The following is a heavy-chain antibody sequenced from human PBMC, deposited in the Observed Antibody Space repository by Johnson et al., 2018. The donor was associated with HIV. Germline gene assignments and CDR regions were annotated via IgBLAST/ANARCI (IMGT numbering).Heavy chain of an antibody. J-gene: IGHJ3*02. D-gene: IGHD3-16*01. Sequence: QMLLVESGGGVVQPGRSLRLSCVASEFTFSNYGMHWVRQAPGKGLEWVTFIQYDGSKKNYAVSVKGRFTISRDNSENTLYLQMNSLRAEDTAVYYCAKVGDSPDAFDIWGQGTMVTVSS. CDR3: AKVGDSPDAFDI. CDR1: EFTFSNYG. V-gene: IGHV3-30*18. CDR2: IQYDGSKK.